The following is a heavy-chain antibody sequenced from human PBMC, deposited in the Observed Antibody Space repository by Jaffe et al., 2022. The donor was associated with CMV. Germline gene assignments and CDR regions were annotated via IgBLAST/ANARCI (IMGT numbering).Heavy chain of an antibody. V-gene: IGHV3-23*01. CDR1: GFTFTSYG. CDR3: AKGGEVFDWFSPAQN. J-gene: IGHJ4*02. Sequence: EVQLLESGGGLVQPGGSLRLSCVASGFTFTSYGVSWVRQAPGKGLEWVSGSSGSGGSTYYADSVKGRFTISRANSKNTLYLQMNSLRAEDTAVYYCAKGGEVFDWFSPAQNWGQGTLVTVSS. CDR2: SSGSGGST. D-gene: IGHD3-9*01.